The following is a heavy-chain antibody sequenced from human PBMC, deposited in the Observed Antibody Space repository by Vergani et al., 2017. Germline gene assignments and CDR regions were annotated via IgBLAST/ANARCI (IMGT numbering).Heavy chain of an antibody. CDR2: IYSGGST. CDR3: ARDRVVVPAAIYGMDV. D-gene: IGHD2-2*01. V-gene: IGHV3-66*02. CDR1: GFTVSSNY. J-gene: IGHJ6*02. Sequence: EVQLVESGGGLVQPGGSLRLSCAASGFTVSSNYMSWVRQAPGKGLEWVSVIYSGGSTYYADSVKGRFTISRDNSKNTLYLQMNSLRAEDTAVYYCARDRVVVPAAIYGMDVWGQGTTVTVSS.